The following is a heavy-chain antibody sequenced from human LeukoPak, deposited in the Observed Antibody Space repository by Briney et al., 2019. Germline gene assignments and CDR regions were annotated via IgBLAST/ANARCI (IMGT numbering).Heavy chain of an antibody. CDR1: GYTFTSYA. CDR2: MNPNSGNT. V-gene: IGHV1-8*01. D-gene: IGHD3-10*01. Sequence: ASVKVSSKASGYTFTSYAINWGRQATGQGLGWMGWMNPNSGNTGYAHKFHGRVTMTRNTSISTAYMEMSSLRSEDTAVYYCVFYYYGSGSFRYYFDYWGQGTLVTVSS. J-gene: IGHJ4*02. CDR3: VFYYYGSGSFRYYFDY.